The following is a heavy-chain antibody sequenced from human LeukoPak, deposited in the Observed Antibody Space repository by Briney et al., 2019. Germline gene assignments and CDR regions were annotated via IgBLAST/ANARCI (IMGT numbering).Heavy chain of an antibody. V-gene: IGHV3-20*04. D-gene: IGHD6-19*01. CDR1: GFIFGDYG. Sequence: GGSLRLSCAASGFIFGDYGMSWVRRAPGKGLEWISDINWSGGNTDYADSVRGRFTISRDNAKNSLYLQMNSLRAEDTAVYFCARIAVSGAWYFDLWGRGTLVSVSS. J-gene: IGHJ2*01. CDR2: INWSGGNT. CDR3: ARIAVSGAWYFDL.